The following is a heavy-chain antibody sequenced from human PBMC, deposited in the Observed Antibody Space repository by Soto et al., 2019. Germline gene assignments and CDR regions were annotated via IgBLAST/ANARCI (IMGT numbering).Heavy chain of an antibody. CDR3: ASQHYYDSSGYYVGY. J-gene: IGHJ4*02. Sequence: SETLSLTCAVSGGSVSSTNWWSWVRQSPGKGLEWIGDIYHIGSTNYNPSLRGRVTISVDTSKNQFSLRLSSVTAADTAVYYCASQHYYDSSGYYVGYWGQGTLVTVSS. CDR2: IYHIGST. CDR1: GGSVSSTNW. V-gene: IGHV4-4*02. D-gene: IGHD3-22*01.